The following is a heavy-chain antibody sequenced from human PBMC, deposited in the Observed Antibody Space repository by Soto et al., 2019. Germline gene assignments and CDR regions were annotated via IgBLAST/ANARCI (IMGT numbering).Heavy chain of an antibody. J-gene: IGHJ6*02. V-gene: IGHV3-48*02. Sequence: GGSLRLSCAASGFTFSTFSMNWVRQAPGKGLEWVSYISSTSNTIYYADSVKGRFTISRDNAKNSLYLQMRSLRDEDTAVYYCARAKYSENYRFYYYGMDVWGQGTTVTVSS. CDR3: ARAKYSENYRFYYYGMDV. CDR1: GFTFSTFS. D-gene: IGHD1-26*01. CDR2: ISSTSNTI.